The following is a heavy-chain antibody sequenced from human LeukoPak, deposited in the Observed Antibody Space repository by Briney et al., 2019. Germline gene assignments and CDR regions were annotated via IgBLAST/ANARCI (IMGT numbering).Heavy chain of an antibody. V-gene: IGHV3-23*01. CDR1: GFTFSDYV. CDR2: ITASGDRT. Sequence: GESLRLSCAASGFTFSDYVMTWVRQAPGKGLEWVSGITASGDRTFYGDSVRCRFTMSRDNSKNTEYLHMNSLRADDTAENSCARRDIVGVVSASDYWGQGTLVTVSS. J-gene: IGHJ4*02. D-gene: IGHD2-15*01. CDR3: ARRDIVGVVSASDY.